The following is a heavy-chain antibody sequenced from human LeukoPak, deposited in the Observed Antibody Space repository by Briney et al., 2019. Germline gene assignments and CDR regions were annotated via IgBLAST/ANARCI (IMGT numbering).Heavy chain of an antibody. CDR3: ARPLVVVAATSAFDI. J-gene: IGHJ3*02. CDR1: GYRFTSYW. V-gene: IGHV5-51*01. CDR2: IYPGDSDT. D-gene: IGHD2-15*01. Sequence: GESLKISFKGSGYRFTSYWIGWVRQMPGKGLEWMGIIYPGDSDTRYSPSFQGQVTISADKSISTAYLQWSSLKASDTAMYYCARPLVVVAATSAFDIWGQGTMVTVSS.